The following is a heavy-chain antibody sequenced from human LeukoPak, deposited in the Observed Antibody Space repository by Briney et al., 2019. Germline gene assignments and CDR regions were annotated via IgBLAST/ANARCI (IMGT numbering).Heavy chain of an antibody. Sequence: GGSLRLSCAASGFTFSHYGMNWVRQAPGKGLEWVSSISSTSSYIYYAASVKGRFTISRDNAKSSLYLQMNSLRAEDTAVYYCARDKIPSAGTPRGFDPWGQGTLVIVSS. V-gene: IGHV3-21*01. J-gene: IGHJ5*02. D-gene: IGHD6-13*01. CDR1: GFTFSHYG. CDR3: ARDKIPSAGTPRGFDP. CDR2: ISSTSSYI.